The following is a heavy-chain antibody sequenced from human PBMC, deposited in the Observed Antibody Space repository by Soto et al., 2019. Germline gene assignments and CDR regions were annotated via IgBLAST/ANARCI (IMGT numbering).Heavy chain of an antibody. CDR1: GFTRRSYA. Sequence: GGSLRRSCAASGFTRRSYAMHWVRQAPGKGLEWVAVISYEGSNQYYADSVKGRFTLTRDNSKKTVALQMNSLRADDTAVYYCARSPSYYGIDVWGQGTTVTVSS. J-gene: IGHJ6*02. CDR3: ARSPSYYGIDV. V-gene: IGHV3-30*04. CDR2: ISYEGSNQ.